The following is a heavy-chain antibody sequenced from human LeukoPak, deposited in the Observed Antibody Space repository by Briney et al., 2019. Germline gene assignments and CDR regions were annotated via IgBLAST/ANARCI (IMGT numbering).Heavy chain of an antibody. Sequence: SETLSLTCAVSVDSISSSKWWSWVRQAPGKGLEWIGEIHHGGSTNYNPSLKSRVTISIDKSKNEFSLKMSSVTAADTAVYYCARSRDTTNYYGMDVWGKGTTVTVSS. D-gene: IGHD1-1*01. V-gene: IGHV4-4*02. CDR2: IHHGGST. CDR1: VDSISSSKW. CDR3: ARSRDTTNYYGMDV. J-gene: IGHJ6*04.